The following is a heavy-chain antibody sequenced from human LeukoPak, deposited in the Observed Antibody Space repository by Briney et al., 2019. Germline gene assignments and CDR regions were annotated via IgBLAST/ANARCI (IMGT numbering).Heavy chain of an antibody. CDR2: MSYDGSNK. J-gene: IGHJ4*02. CDR3: AKDSYYDSGSLDY. CDR1: GFTFSSYG. D-gene: IGHD3-10*01. V-gene: IGHV3-30*18. Sequence: PGGSLRLSCAASGFTFSSYGMHWVRQAPGKGLEWVAAMSYDGSNKHYVDSVKGRFTISRDNSKNTLYLQMNSLRGEDTAVYYCAKDSYYDSGSLDYWGQGTLATVSS.